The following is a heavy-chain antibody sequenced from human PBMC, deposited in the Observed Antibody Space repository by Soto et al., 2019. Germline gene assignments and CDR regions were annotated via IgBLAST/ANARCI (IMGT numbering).Heavy chain of an antibody. CDR3: ATRSPNTVATSIGTFDI. J-gene: IGHJ3*02. D-gene: IGHD5-12*01. V-gene: IGHV4-39*01. CDR1: GGSISSSRYY. Sequence: SETLSLTCTVSGGSISSSRYYWARIRQPPGEGLEWIGSIYSSGRTYYKPSLKSRVTISVDTSKNQFSLKLSSVTAADTAVYYCATRSPNTVATSIGTFDIWGQGTMVTVSS. CDR2: IYSSGRT.